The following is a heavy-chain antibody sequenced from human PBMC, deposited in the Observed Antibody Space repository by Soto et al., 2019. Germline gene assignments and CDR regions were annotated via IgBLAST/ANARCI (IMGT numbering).Heavy chain of an antibody. CDR3: AREGYYYDSSGGVNYYYGMDV. CDR1: GGTFSSYT. V-gene: IGHV1-69*08. D-gene: IGHD3-22*01. Sequence: QVQLVQSGAEVKKPGSSVKVSCKASGGTFSSYTISWVRQAPGQGLEWMGRIIPILGIANYAQKFQGRVTITADKYTSTAYMELSSLRSEDTAVYYCAREGYYYDSSGGVNYYYGMDVWGQGTTVTVSS. J-gene: IGHJ6*02. CDR2: IIPILGIA.